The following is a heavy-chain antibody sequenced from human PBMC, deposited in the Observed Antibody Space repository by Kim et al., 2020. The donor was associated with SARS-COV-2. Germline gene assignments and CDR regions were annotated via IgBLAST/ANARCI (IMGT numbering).Heavy chain of an antibody. D-gene: IGHD3-9*01. CDR1: GGSISSSSYY. Sequence: SETLSLTCTVSGGSISSSSYYWGWIRQPPGKGLEWIGNIYYSGSTYYNPSLKSRVTISVDTSKNQFSLKLSSVTAADTAVYYCASYDILAYYYYGMDVWGQVTTVTVSS. V-gene: IGHV4-39*01. CDR3: ASYDILAYYYYGMDV. CDR2: IYYSGST. J-gene: IGHJ6*02.